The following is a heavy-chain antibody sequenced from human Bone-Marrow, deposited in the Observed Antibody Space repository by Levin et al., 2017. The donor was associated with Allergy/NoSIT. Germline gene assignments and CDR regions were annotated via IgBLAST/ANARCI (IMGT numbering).Heavy chain of an antibody. CDR2: ISWDGANT. CDR1: GFTFDDYT. V-gene: IGHV3-43*01. CDR3: ARGLGSYYYYGMDV. D-gene: IGHD2-15*01. Sequence: PGGSLRLSCAGSGFTFDDYTMHWVRQAPGKGLEWVAFISWDGANTHYADSVKGRFTISRDNSKNSLYLEMNSLRSEDTAIFYCARGLGSYYYYGMDVWGRGTTVTVSS. J-gene: IGHJ6*02.